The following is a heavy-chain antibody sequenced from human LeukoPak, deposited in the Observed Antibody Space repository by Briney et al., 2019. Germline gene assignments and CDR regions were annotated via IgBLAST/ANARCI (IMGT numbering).Heavy chain of an antibody. Sequence: PSETLSLTCTVSGGSVSSYYWSWIRQPPGKGLEWIGYIFYMGYTDYNPSLKSRVTTSVDTSKNQISLKLTSVTVADSAVYYGARHGSYDILTGNYGLDVWGHGTTVTVSS. CDR2: IFYMGYT. CDR3: ARHGSYDILTGNYGLDV. V-gene: IGHV4-59*08. CDR1: GGSVSSYY. J-gene: IGHJ6*02. D-gene: IGHD3-9*01.